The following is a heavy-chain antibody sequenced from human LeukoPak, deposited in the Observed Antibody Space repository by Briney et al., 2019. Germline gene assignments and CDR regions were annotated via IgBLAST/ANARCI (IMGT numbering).Heavy chain of an antibody. CDR2: IYYSGST. CDR1: GGSISSSSYY. Sequence: SETLSLTCTVSGGSISSSSYYWGWIRQPPGKGLEWIGSIYYSGSTYYNPSLKSRVTISVDTSKNQSSLKLSSVTAADTAVYYCARGNYEYVWGGIDYWGQGTLVTVSS. V-gene: IGHV4-39*01. D-gene: IGHD3-16*01. CDR3: ARGNYEYVWGGIDY. J-gene: IGHJ4*02.